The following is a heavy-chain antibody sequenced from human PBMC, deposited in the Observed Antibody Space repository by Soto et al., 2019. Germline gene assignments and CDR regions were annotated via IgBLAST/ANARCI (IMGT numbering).Heavy chain of an antibody. Sequence: GESLKISCAASGFTFSSYGMHWVRQAPGKGLEWVAVISYDGSNKYYADSVKGRITISRDNYKNTLYLQMNSLRAEDTAVYYCAKDLANYYYYYYMDVWGKGTTVTVSS. CDR2: ISYDGSNK. V-gene: IGHV3-30*18. D-gene: IGHD5-12*01. CDR3: AKDLANYYYYYYMDV. J-gene: IGHJ6*03. CDR1: GFTFSSYG.